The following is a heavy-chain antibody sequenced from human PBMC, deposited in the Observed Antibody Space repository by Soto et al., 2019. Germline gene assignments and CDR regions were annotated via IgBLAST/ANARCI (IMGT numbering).Heavy chain of an antibody. CDR3: AKIGSNYLYSFDS. V-gene: IGHV3-9*01. Sequence: SLRLSCAASGXPVEDFAMNWVRQAPGKGPELVSRISWNGGRIDYADSVKGRFTIPRDNAKNALYLQMNSLRPDDTALYYCAKIGSNYLYSFDSWAQGPLGTVSS. J-gene: IGHJ4*02. D-gene: IGHD4-4*01. CDR1: GXPVEDFA. CDR2: ISWNGGRI.